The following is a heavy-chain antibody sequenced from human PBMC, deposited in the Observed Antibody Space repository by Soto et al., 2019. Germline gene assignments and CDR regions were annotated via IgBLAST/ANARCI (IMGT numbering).Heavy chain of an antibody. CDR1: GFAFSSEW. Sequence: GGSLRLSCAASGFAFSSEWMHWVRQAPGKGLVWVSRIDPYDTGITYADSVKGRFTISRDNAKSTLFLQMNSLRDEDTAVYYCAREFCSGGNCYTYYFDPWGQGIPVTVSS. J-gene: IGHJ5*02. D-gene: IGHD2-15*01. V-gene: IGHV3-74*01. CDR3: AREFCSGGNCYTYYFDP. CDR2: IDPYDTGI.